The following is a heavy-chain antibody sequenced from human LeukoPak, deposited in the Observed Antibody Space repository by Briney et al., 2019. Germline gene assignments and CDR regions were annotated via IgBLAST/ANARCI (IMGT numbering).Heavy chain of an antibody. V-gene: IGHV4-59*11. CDR1: GGSISSHY. CDR3: ARYIRSPEYYMDV. Sequence: PSETLSLTCTVSGGSISSHYWSWIRQPPGKGLEWIGYIYYSGSTNYNPSLKSRVTISADTSKDQISLNLSSVTAADTAVYYCARYIRSPEYYMDVWGKGTTVTVSS. J-gene: IGHJ6*03. CDR2: IYYSGST. D-gene: IGHD3-3*01.